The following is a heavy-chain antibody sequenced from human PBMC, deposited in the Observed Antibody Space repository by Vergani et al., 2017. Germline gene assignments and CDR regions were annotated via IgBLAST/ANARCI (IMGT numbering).Heavy chain of an antibody. Sequence: EVQLLESGGGLVQPGGSLRLSCAASGFTFSSYAMSWVRQAPGKGLEWVSAISGSGGSTYYADSVKGRFTISRDNSKNTLYLEMNSLRAEDTAVYYCAKGMRAFGVVIPSIDCWGQGTLVTVSS. CDR2: ISGSGGST. J-gene: IGHJ4*02. D-gene: IGHD3-3*01. V-gene: IGHV3-23*01. CDR3: AKGMRAFGVVIPSIDC. CDR1: GFTFSSYA.